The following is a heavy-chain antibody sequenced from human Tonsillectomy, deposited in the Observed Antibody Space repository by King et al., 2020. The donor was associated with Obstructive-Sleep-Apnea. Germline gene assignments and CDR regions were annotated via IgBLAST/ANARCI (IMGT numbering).Heavy chain of an antibody. CDR1: DGSITVNSHF. CDR3: ARGRGGGRYLDY. CDR2: VHYSGST. D-gene: IGHD2-15*01. V-gene: IGHV4-39*07. J-gene: IGHJ4*02. Sequence: LQLQESGPGLVKPSETLSLTCTVSDGSITVNSHFWVWIRQPPGKGLEWIGSVHYSGSTFYKPSLKSRVTISVDMSKNQFSLKLNSLTAADTALYYCARGRGGGRYLDYWGQGTLVTVSS.